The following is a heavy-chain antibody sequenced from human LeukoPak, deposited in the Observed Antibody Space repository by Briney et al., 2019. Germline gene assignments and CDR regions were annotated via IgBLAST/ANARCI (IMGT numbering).Heavy chain of an antibody. J-gene: IGHJ4*02. V-gene: IGHV3-33*06. CDR2: IWYDGSNK. D-gene: IGHD5-18*01. CDR3: AKGRGYSYGLVDY. Sequence: PGGSLRLSCAASGFTFSSYGMHWVRQAPGKGLEWVAVIWYDGSNKYYADSVKGRFTISRDNSKNTLYLQMSSLRAEDTAVYYCAKGRGYSYGLVDYWGQGTLVTVSS. CDR1: GFTFSSYG.